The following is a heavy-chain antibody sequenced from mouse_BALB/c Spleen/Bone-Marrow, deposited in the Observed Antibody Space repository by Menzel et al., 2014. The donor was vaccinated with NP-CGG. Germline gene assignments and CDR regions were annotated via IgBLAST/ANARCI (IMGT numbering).Heavy chain of an antibody. Sequence: QLQQSRAELVKPGASVKLSCKASGYSFTSYWMHWVKQRPGQGLEWIGEISPSNGRSNYNEKFKSKATLTVDKSSSTAYMQLSGLTSEDSAVYYCTRSELRRGGYALDYWGLGTSVTVSS. V-gene: IGHV1S81*02. CDR3: TRSELRRGGYALDY. J-gene: IGHJ4*01. CDR2: ISPSNGRS. CDR1: GYSFTSYW. D-gene: IGHD2-12*01.